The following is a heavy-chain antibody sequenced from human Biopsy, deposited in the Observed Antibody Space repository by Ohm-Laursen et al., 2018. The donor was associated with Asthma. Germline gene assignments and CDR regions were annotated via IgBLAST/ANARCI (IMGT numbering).Heavy chain of an antibody. D-gene: IGHD3-10*01. CDR3: TRAVDYSHYYGIDV. V-gene: IGHV1-18*01. CDR1: GYTFNRAG. CDR2: ISVYNGNT. J-gene: IGHJ6*02. Sequence: SSVKASCKTSGYTFNRAGITWARQAPGQGLEWMGWISVYNGNTKVAQKLQDRVTMITDTSTSTAYMELRSLRSDDTAVYFCTRAVDYSHYYGIDVWGQGTTVTVS.